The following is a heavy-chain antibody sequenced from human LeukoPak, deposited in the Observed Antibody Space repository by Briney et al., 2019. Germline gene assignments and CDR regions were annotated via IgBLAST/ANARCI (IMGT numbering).Heavy chain of an antibody. Sequence: GESLKISCKGSGYSFTSYWIGWVRQMPGKGLEWMGIIYPGDSDTRYSPSSQGQVTISADKSISTAYLQWSSLKASDTAMYYCARGLVPYCSGGSCPFDYWGQGTLVIVSS. CDR3: ARGLVPYCSGGSCPFDY. V-gene: IGHV5-51*01. D-gene: IGHD2-15*01. J-gene: IGHJ4*02. CDR1: GYSFTSYW. CDR2: IYPGDSDT.